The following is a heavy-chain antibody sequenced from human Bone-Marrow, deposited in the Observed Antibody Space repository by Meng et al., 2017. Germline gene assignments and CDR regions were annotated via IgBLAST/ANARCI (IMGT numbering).Heavy chain of an antibody. Sequence: ASVKVSCKASGYTFTSYGISWVRQAPGQGLEWMGWISAYNGNTNYAQKLQGRVTMTTDTSTSTAYMELRSLRSDDTAMYYCARGEPPAMYGDYEVDFDYWGQGTLVTVSS. J-gene: IGHJ4*02. D-gene: IGHD4-17*01. CDR2: ISAYNGNT. CDR3: ARGEPPAMYGDYEVDFDY. CDR1: GYTFTSYG. V-gene: IGHV1-18*01.